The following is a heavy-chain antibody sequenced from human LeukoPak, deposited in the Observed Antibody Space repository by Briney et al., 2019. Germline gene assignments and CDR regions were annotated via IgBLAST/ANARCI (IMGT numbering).Heavy chain of an antibody. D-gene: IGHD5-12*01. CDR3: ARSYDSYYYGMDV. J-gene: IGHJ6*02. Sequence: ASVKVSCRASGGTFSSYAISWVRQAPGQGLEWMGRIIPILGIANYAQKFQGRVTITADKSTSTAYMELSSLRSEDTAVYYCARSYDSYYYGMDVWGQGTTVTVSS. V-gene: IGHV1-69*04. CDR2: IIPILGIA. CDR1: GGTFSSYA.